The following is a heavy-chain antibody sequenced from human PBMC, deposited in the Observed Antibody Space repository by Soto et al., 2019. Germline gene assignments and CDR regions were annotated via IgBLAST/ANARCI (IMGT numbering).Heavy chain of an antibody. CDR3: ARAAYYSDSSGYFLDN. V-gene: IGHV4-59*01. CDR1: GGSISPYH. D-gene: IGHD3-22*01. CDR2: IYYSGST. Sequence: SETLSFTCTVSGGSISPYHWSWIRQTPGKGLEWIGYIYYSGSTNYNPSLKSRVTISVDTSKNQCSLKLSSVTAADTAVYHCARAAYYSDSSGYFLDNWGQGTLVTVSS. J-gene: IGHJ4*02.